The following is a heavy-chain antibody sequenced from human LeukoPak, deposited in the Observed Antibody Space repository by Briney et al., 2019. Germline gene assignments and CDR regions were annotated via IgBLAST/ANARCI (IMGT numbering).Heavy chain of an antibody. V-gene: IGHV3-23*01. CDR2: ISGSGGST. CDR3: AKDTYYYDSSFDY. D-gene: IGHD3-22*01. CDR1: GFTFSSYA. Sequence: GGSLRLSCAASGFTFSSYAMSWVRQAPGKGLEWVSAISGSGGSTYYADSVKGRFTISRDNSKNTLYLQMNSLRAEDTAIYYCAKDTYYYDSSFDYWGQGTLVTVSS. J-gene: IGHJ4*02.